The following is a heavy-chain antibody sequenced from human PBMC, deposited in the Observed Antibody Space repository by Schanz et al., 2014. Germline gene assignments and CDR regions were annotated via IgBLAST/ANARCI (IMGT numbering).Heavy chain of an antibody. Sequence: QVQLVESGGGVVQPGRSLRLSCAASGFTFSKYGMHWVRQAPGKGLEWVAFIQNDGSNYYHADSVKGRFTISRDNSKNTLYLQINSLRTEDTAVFYCAKGLGTRSNNFDYWGQGTLVTVSS. D-gene: IGHD6-13*01. CDR1: GFTFSKYG. J-gene: IGHJ4*02. CDR2: IQNDGSNY. CDR3: AKGLGTRSNNFDY. V-gene: IGHV3-30*02.